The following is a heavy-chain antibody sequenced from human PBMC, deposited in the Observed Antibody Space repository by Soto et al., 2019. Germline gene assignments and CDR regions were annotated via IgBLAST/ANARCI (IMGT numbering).Heavy chain of an antibody. CDR3: ARDSSSSWYGVFDY. J-gene: IGHJ4*02. CDR2: IYYSGST. D-gene: IGHD6-13*01. Sequence: SETLSLTCTVSGGSISSGGYYWSWIRQHPGKGLEWIGYIYYSGSTYYNPSLKSRVTISVDTSKNQFSLKLSSVTAADTAVYYCARDSSSSWYGVFDYWGQGTLVTVSS. V-gene: IGHV4-31*03. CDR1: GGSISSGGYY.